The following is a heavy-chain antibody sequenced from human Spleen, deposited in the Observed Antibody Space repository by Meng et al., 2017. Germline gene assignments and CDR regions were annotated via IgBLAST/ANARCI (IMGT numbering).Heavy chain of an antibody. V-gene: IGHV4-34*01. Sequence: SETLSLTCVVSGGSFSDYYWSWIRQPPGKGLEWIGEINHSGSTNYNPSLESRATISVDTSQNNLSLKLSSVTAADSAVYYCARKVRDVYNLVRPRVNNWFDPWGQGSLVTVSS. CDR1: GGSFSDYY. CDR3: ARKVRDVYNLVRPRVNNWFDP. J-gene: IGHJ5*02. D-gene: IGHD5-24*01. CDR2: INHSGST.